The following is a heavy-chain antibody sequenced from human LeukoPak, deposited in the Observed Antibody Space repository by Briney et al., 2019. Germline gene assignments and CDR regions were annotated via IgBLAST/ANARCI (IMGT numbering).Heavy chain of an antibody. CDR3: ARGGYSDILTGYYEYYFDY. CDR1: GGTFSSYA. V-gene: IGHV1-69*13. J-gene: IGHJ4*02. Sequence: SVKVSCKASGGTFSSYAISWVRQAPGQGVEWVGGIIPIFGTANYVQKFQGRVTITADESTSTAYMELSSLRSEDTAVYYCARGGYSDILTGYYEYYFDYWGQGTLVTVSS. CDR2: IIPIFGTA. D-gene: IGHD3-9*01.